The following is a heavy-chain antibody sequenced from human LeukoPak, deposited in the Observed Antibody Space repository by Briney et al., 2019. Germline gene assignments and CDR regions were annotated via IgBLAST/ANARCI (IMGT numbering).Heavy chain of an antibody. V-gene: IGHV3-30*18. Sequence: GGSLRLSCAASGFIFSDYGMRWVRQAPGKGLEWVATISYEGTNTYYEDSMKGRITVSRDNSKNTLYLQMYSLRPDDAAVYFCAKDWGTYFFASSGYASDYWGQGTQVTVSS. D-gene: IGHD3-22*01. CDR1: GFIFSDYG. CDR2: ISYEGTNT. CDR3: AKDWGTYFFASSGYASDY. J-gene: IGHJ4*02.